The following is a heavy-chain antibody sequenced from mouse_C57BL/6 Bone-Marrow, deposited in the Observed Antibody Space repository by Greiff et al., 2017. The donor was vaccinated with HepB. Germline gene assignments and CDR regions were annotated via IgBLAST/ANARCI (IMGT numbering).Heavy chain of an antibody. CDR1: GFTFSDFY. CDR3: ARENYGNYDAMDY. J-gene: IGHJ4*01. V-gene: IGHV7-1*01. CDR2: SRNKANDYTT. D-gene: IGHD2-1*01. Sequence: EVKLMDSGGGLVQSGRSLRLSCATSGFTFSDFYMEWVRQAPGKGLEWIAASRNKANDYTTEYSASVKGRFIVSRDTSQSILYLQMNALRAEDTAIYYCARENYGNYDAMDYWGQGTSVTVSS.